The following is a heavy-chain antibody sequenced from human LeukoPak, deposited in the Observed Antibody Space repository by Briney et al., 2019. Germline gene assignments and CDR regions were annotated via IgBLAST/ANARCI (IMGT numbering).Heavy chain of an antibody. CDR3: AKDMSGYIWFGEG. CDR1: GFTFSSYA. J-gene: IGHJ4*02. Sequence: GGSLRLSCAASGFTFSSYAMSWVRQAPGKGLEWVSAISGSGGSTYYADSVKGRFTISRDNAKNSLYLQMNSLRAEDTALYYCAKDMSGYIWFGEGGGQGTLVTVSS. CDR2: ISGSGGST. V-gene: IGHV3-23*01. D-gene: IGHD3-10*01.